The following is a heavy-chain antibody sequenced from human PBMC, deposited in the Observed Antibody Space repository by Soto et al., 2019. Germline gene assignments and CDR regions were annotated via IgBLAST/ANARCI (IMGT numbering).Heavy chain of an antibody. D-gene: IGHD3-16*02. Sequence: PSETLSLTCAVYGGSFSGYYWSWIRQPPGKGLEWIGEINHSGSTNYNPSLKSRVTISVDTSKNQFSLKLSSVTAADTAVYYCARGKLSDYVWGSYRYHFDYWGQGTVVTV. J-gene: IGHJ4*02. CDR1: GGSFSGYY. CDR2: INHSGST. CDR3: ARGKLSDYVWGSYRYHFDY. V-gene: IGHV4-34*01.